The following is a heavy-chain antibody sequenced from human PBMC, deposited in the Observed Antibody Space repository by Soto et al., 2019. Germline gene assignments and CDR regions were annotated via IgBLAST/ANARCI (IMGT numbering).Heavy chain of an antibody. CDR3: VKGPTNYDFWSGYYTSYFDY. Sequence: GGSRRLSCSASGFTFSSYAMHWVRQAPGKGLEYVSAISSNGGSTYYADSVKGRFTISRDNSKNTLYLQMSSLRAEDTAVYYCVKGPTNYDFWSGYYTSYFDYWGQGTLVTVSS. V-gene: IGHV3-64D*08. J-gene: IGHJ4*02. CDR1: GFTFSSYA. CDR2: ISSNGGST. D-gene: IGHD3-3*01.